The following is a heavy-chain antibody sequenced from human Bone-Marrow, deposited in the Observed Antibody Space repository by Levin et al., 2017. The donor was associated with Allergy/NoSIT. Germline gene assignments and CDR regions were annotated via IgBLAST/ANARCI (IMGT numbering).Heavy chain of an antibody. CDR2: ISANGGRT. CDR1: GFTFSSYA. V-gene: IGHV3-23*01. Sequence: GGSLRLSCAASGFTFSSYAMSWVRQAPGKGLEWVSSISANGGRTYYSDSVKGRFTISRDNSKSTLHLQMNTLRDEDTAVYYCAKLVGYCGGETCQYPCDYWGQGTLVTVSS. CDR3: AKLVGYCGGETCQYPCDY. D-gene: IGHD2-21*01. J-gene: IGHJ4*02.